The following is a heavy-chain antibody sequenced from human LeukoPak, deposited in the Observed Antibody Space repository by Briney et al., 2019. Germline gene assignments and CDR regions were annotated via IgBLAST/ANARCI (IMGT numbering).Heavy chain of an antibody. CDR2: ISYDGSNK. Sequence: GGSLRLSCAASGFTFNSYAMHWVRQAPGKGLEWVAVISYDGSNKYYADSVKGRFTISRDNSKNTPYLQMNSLRPEDTAVYYCARTGFLYYFDYWGQGTLVTVSS. V-gene: IGHV3-30*04. J-gene: IGHJ4*02. D-gene: IGHD3-9*01. CDR3: ARTGFLYYFDY. CDR1: GFTFNSYA.